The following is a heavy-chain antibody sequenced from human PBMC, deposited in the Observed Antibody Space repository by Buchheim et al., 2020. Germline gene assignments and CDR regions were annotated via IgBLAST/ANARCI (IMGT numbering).Heavy chain of an antibody. J-gene: IGHJ4*02. V-gene: IGHV3-23*01. Sequence: EVQLLESGGGLVQPGGSLRLSCAASGFTFSSYAMSWVRQAPGKGLEWVSAISGSGGSTYYADSVKGRFTISRDNSKNTLYLQMNSLRAEDTAVYYCAKGPHSLEFRWLQSGGYFDYWGQGTL. D-gene: IGHD5-24*01. CDR2: ISGSGGST. CDR3: AKGPHSLEFRWLQSGGYFDY. CDR1: GFTFSSYA.